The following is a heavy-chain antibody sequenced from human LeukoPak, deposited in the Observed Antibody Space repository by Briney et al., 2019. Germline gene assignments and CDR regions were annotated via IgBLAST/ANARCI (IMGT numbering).Heavy chain of an antibody. CDR3: ARNSGSGSYYYYYYGMDV. J-gene: IGHJ6*02. D-gene: IGHD3-10*01. Sequence: GGSLRLSCAASGFTFSSYEMNWVRQAPGKGLEWVSYISSSGSTIYYADSVKGRFTISRDNAKNSLYLQMNSLRAEDTAVYYCARNSGSGSYYYYYYGMDVWGQGTTVTVYS. CDR2: ISSSGSTI. CDR1: GFTFSSYE. V-gene: IGHV3-48*03.